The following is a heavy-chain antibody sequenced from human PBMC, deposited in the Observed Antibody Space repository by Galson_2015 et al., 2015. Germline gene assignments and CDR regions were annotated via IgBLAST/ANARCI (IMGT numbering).Heavy chain of an antibody. CDR3: ASPARNFGRYCGDCYRFDY. D-gene: IGHD2-21*02. CDR2: IIPIFGTA. V-gene: IGHV1-69*13. Sequence: SVKVSCKASGGTFSSYAISWVRQAPGQGLEWMGGIIPIFGTANYAQKFQGRVTITADESTSTAYMELSSLRSEDTAVYYCASPARNFGRYCGDCYRFDYWGQGTLVTVSS. CDR1: GGTFSSYA. J-gene: IGHJ4*02.